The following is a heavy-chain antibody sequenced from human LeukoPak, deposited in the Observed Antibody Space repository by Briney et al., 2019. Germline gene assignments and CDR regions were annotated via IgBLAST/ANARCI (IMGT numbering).Heavy chain of an antibody. CDR1: GFIFNNYA. J-gene: IGHJ4*02. CDR2: IYHSGST. CDR3: ARSPGDIVVVPAAFDY. V-gene: IGHV4-30-2*01. D-gene: IGHD2-2*01. Sequence: LRLSCAGSGFIFNNYAMHWVRQPPGKGLEWIGYIYHSGSTYYNPSLKSRVTISVDRSKNQFSLKLSSVTAADTAVYYCARSPGDIVVVPAAFDYWGQGTLVTVSS.